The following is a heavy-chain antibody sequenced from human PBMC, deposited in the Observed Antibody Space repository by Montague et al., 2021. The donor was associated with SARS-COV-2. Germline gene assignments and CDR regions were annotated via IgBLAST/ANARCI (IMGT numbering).Heavy chain of an antibody. J-gene: IGHJ6*02. CDR1: GDSVPSNSAA. Sequence: CAISGDSVPSNSAAWNWIRQSPSRGLEWLGRTYYRSKWYNDYAVSVKSRMTINPDTSKNQFSLQLNSVTPEDTAVYYCARQPLGYDFVYYYYGMDVWGQGTTVTVSS. D-gene: IGHD5-12*01. CDR3: ARQPLGYDFVYYYYGMDV. CDR2: TYYRSKWYN. V-gene: IGHV6-1*01.